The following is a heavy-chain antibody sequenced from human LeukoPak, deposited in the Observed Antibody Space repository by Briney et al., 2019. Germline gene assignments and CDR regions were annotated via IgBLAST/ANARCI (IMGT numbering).Heavy chain of an antibody. J-gene: IGHJ4*02. Sequence: GASLQIPSKGSGSSFTSYWIGWVRQLPGKGLEWMGIIYPGDSDTRYSPSFQGQVTISADKSISTAYLQWSSLKASDTAMYYCARRGDCGGDCYVDYWGQGTLVTVSS. CDR3: ARRGDCGGDCYVDY. V-gene: IGHV5-51*01. CDR2: IYPGDSDT. D-gene: IGHD2-21*02. CDR1: GSSFTSYW.